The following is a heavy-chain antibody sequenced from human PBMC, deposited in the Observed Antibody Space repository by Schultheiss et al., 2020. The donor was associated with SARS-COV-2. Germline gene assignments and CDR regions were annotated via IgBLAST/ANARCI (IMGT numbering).Heavy chain of an antibody. CDR3: ARGGTQFDY. Sequence: ASVKVSCKASGGTFSSYAISWVRQAPGQGLEWMGRINPNSDDTNYAQKFQGRVAMTRDTSISTAYMELTSLRSDDTAVYYCARGGTQFDYWGQGTLVTVSS. D-gene: IGHD3-16*01. J-gene: IGHJ4*02. V-gene: IGHV1-2*06. CDR1: GGTFSSYA. CDR2: INPNSDDT.